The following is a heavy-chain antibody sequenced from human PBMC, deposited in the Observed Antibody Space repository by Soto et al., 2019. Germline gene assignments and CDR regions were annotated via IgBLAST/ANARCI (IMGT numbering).Heavy chain of an antibody. Sequence: QVQLVQSGAEVKKPGSSVKVSCKASGGTFSSYAISWVRQAPGQGLEWMGGIIPIFGTANYAQKFQGRVTITADESTSTAYMELSSLRSEDTAVYYCARVDCSGTSCYSRVYYGMDVWGQGTTVTVSS. CDR1: GGTFSSYA. CDR2: IIPIFGTA. V-gene: IGHV1-69*01. CDR3: ARVDCSGTSCYSRVYYGMDV. D-gene: IGHD2-2*01. J-gene: IGHJ6*02.